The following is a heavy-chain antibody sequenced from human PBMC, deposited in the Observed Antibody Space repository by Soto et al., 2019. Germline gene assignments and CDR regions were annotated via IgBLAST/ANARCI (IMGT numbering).Heavy chain of an antibody. J-gene: IGHJ5*02. Sequence: PSGTQSLTCAVYGGSFSGYYWSWIRQPPGKGLEWIGEINHIGSTNYNPSLKSRVTISVDTSKNQFSLKLSSVTAADTAVYYCARGIRGIAARRANWFDPWGQGTLVTVSS. CDR2: INHIGST. D-gene: IGHD6-6*01. CDR3: ARGIRGIAARRANWFDP. V-gene: IGHV4-34*01. CDR1: GGSFSGYY.